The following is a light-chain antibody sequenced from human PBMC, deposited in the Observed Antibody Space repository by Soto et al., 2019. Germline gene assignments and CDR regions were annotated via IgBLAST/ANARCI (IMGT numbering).Light chain of an antibody. J-gene: IGKJ1*01. V-gene: IGKV3-20*01. CDR3: QQYNNWPTWT. CDR1: QSVTSSY. Sequence: EILLTQSSGTPSFSPGERAPPSCTARQSVTSSYLTWYQQKPGQAPRLLIYGASTRAAGIPDRFSGSGSGTDFTLTISSLQSEDFAVYYCQQYNNWPTWTFGQGTKVDIK. CDR2: GAS.